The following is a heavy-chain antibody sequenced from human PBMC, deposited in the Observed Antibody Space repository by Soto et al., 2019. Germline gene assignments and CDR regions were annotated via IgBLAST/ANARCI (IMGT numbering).Heavy chain of an antibody. CDR1: GGTFSSYA. J-gene: IGHJ3*02. V-gene: IGHV1-69*13. Sequence: ASVKVSCKASGGTFSSYAISWVRQAPGQGLEWMGGIIPIFGTANYAQKFQGRVTITADESTSTAYMELSSLRSEDTAVYYCARDFFVDIVATTTAFDIWGQGTMVTVSS. D-gene: IGHD5-12*01. CDR2: IIPIFGTA. CDR3: ARDFFVDIVATTTAFDI.